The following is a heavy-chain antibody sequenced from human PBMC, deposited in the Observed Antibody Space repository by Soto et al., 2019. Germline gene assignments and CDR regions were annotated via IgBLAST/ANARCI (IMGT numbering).Heavy chain of an antibody. D-gene: IGHD6-6*01. Sequence: ASVKVSCKASGYTFTSYAMHWVRQAPGQRLEWMGWINAGNGNTKYSQKFQGRVTITRDTSASTAYMELSSLRSEDTAVYYCARDGARNTIAAPDDYYYYYYMDVWGKGTTVTVSS. J-gene: IGHJ6*03. CDR3: ARDGARNTIAAPDDYYYYYYMDV. V-gene: IGHV1-3*01. CDR1: GYTFTSYA. CDR2: INAGNGNT.